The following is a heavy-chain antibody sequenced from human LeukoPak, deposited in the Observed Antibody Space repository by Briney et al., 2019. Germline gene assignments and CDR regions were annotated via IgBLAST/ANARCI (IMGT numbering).Heavy chain of an antibody. D-gene: IGHD1-26*01. Sequence: ASVKVSCTASGYTFTSYGISWVRQAPGQGLEWMGWISAYNGNTNYAQKLQGRVTMTTDTSTSTAYMELRSMRSDDTAVYYCARDRGSYLGDRTLDYWGQGTLVTVSS. CDR1: GYTFTSYG. CDR3: ARDRGSYLGDRTLDY. V-gene: IGHV1-18*01. CDR2: ISAYNGNT. J-gene: IGHJ4*02.